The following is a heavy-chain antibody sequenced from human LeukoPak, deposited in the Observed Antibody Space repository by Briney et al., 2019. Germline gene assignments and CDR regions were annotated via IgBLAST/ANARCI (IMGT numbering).Heavy chain of an antibody. V-gene: IGHV3-7*01. J-gene: IGHJ4*02. CDR3: ASDRDYYDSSGYLFDY. CDR1: GFTFSSYW. CDR2: IKQDGSEK. D-gene: IGHD3-22*01. Sequence: GGSLRLSCAASGFTFSSYWMSWVRQAPGKGLEWVGNIKQDGSEKYYVDSVKGRFTISRDNAKNSLYLQMNSLRAEDTAVYYCASDRDYYDSSGYLFDYWGQGTLVTVSS.